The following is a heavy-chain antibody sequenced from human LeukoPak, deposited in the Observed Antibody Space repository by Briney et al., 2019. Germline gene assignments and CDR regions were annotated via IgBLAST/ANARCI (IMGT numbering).Heavy chain of an antibody. J-gene: IGHJ4*02. Sequence: SETQSLTCAVYGGSFSGYYWSWIRQPPGKGLEWIGEINHSGSTNYNPSLKSRVTISVDTSKNQFSLKLSSVTAADTAVYYCARVGVRGVKYWGQGTLVTVSS. CDR3: ARVGVRGVKY. CDR2: INHSGST. CDR1: GGSFSGYY. D-gene: IGHD3-10*01. V-gene: IGHV4-34*01.